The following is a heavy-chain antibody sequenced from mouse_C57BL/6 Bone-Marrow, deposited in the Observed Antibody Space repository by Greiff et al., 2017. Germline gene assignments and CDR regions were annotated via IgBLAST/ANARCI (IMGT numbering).Heavy chain of an antibody. J-gene: IGHJ3*01. CDR2: ISYDGSN. Sequence: EVKLVESGPGLVKPSQSLSLTCSVTGYSITSGYYWNWIRQFPGNKLEWMGYISYDGSNNYNPSLKNRISITRDTSKNQFFLKLNSVTTEDTATYYCARERGPAWFAYWGQGTLVTVSA. CDR3: ARERGPAWFAY. V-gene: IGHV3-6*01. CDR1: GYSITSGYY.